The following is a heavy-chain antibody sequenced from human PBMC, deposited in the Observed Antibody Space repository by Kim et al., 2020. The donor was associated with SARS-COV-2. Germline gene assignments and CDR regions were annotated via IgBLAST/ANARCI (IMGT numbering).Heavy chain of an antibody. D-gene: IGHD6-13*01. J-gene: IGHJ6*02. V-gene: IGHV1-2*02. CDR1: GYTFTGYY. CDR2: INPNSGGT. Sequence: ASVKVSCKASGYTFTGYYMHWVRQAPGQGLEWMGWINPNSGGTNYAQKFQGRVTMTRDTSISTAYMELSRLRSDDTAVYYCARNIAAAGTDYYYGMDVWGQGTTVTVSS. CDR3: ARNIAAAGTDYYYGMDV.